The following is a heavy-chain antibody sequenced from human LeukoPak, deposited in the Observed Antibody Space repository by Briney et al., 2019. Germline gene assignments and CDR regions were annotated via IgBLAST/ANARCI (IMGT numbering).Heavy chain of an antibody. D-gene: IGHD4-23*01. CDR1: GFTFSSYW. Sequence: GGSLRLSCAASGFTFSSYWMSWVRQAPGKGLEWVSVIYRGGITYYADSVKGRFTISRDNSKNTLYLQMNSLRAEDTAVYYCARLNSDDTLFDYWGQGTLVTVSS. J-gene: IGHJ4*02. V-gene: IGHV3-53*01. CDR2: IYRGGIT. CDR3: ARLNSDDTLFDY.